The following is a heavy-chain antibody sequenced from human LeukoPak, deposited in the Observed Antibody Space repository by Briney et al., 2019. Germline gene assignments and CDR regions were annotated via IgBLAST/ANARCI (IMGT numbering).Heavy chain of an antibody. J-gene: IGHJ3*02. V-gene: IGHV3-30-3*01. CDR1: GFTLSSYA. D-gene: IGHD5-18*01. CDR3: AREWIQLWLHAFDI. Sequence: GGSLRLSCAASGFTLSSYAMHWVRQAPGKGLEWVAVTSYDGSNKYYADSVKGRFTISRDNSKNTLYLQMSSLRAEDTAVYYCAREWIQLWLHAFDIWGQGTMVTVSS. CDR2: TSYDGSNK.